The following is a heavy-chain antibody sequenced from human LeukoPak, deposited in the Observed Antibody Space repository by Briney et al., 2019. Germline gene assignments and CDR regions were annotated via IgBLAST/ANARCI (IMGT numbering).Heavy chain of an antibody. CDR3: ARDLSSTSNWELDY. CDR1: GYTFTGYF. J-gene: IGHJ4*02. Sequence: ASVKVSCKASGYTFTGYFMHWVRQAPGQGREGMGRINPNRGDTEYAQTFQGRDTMTRDTSISTAYMDLSRLRSDDTAVYYCARDLSSTSNWELDYWGQGTLVTVSS. CDR2: INPNRGDT. D-gene: IGHD7-27*01. V-gene: IGHV1-2*06.